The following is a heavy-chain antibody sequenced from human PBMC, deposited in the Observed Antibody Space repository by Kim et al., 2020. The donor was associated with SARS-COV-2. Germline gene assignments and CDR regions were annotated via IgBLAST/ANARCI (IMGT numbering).Heavy chain of an antibody. CDR1: GGSLSGYY. CDR3: ARGRGGARYYFDY. J-gene: IGHJ4*02. CDR2: INHSGST. V-gene: IGHV4-34*01. Sequence: SETLSLTCAVYGGSLSGYYWSWIRQPPGKGLEWIGEINHSGSTNYNPSLKSRVTISVDTSKNQFSLKLSSVTAADTAVYYCARGRGGARYYFDYWGQGTLVTVSS. D-gene: IGHD3-10*01.